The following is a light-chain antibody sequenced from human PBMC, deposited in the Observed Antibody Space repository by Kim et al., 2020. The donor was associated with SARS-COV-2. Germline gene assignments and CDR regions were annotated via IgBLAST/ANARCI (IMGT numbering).Light chain of an antibody. CDR2: QDS. J-gene: IGLJ2*01. CDR1: KLGDKY. Sequence: SYELTQPPSVSVSPGQTASITCSGDKLGDKYACWYQQKPGQSHVLVIYQDSKRPSGIPERFSGSNSGNTATLTISGTQAMDEADYYCQAWDSGVVFGGGTQLTVL. V-gene: IGLV3-1*01. CDR3: QAWDSGVV.